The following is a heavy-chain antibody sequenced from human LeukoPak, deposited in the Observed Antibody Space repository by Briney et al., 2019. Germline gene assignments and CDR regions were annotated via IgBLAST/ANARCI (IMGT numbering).Heavy chain of an antibody. D-gene: IGHD6-13*01. CDR3: ARERESSSSWSGYDY. CDR1: GYTFTSYA. CDR2: INAGNGNT. J-gene: IGHJ4*02. Sequence: ASVKVSCKASGYTFTSYAMHWVRQAPGQRLEWMGWINAGNGNTKYSQKFQGRVTITRDTSASTAYMELSSLRSEDTAVYYCARERESSSSWSGYDYWGQGTLVTVSS. V-gene: IGHV1-3*01.